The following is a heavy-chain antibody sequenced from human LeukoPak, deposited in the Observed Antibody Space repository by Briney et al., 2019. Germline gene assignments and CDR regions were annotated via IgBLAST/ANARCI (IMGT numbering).Heavy chain of an antibody. V-gene: IGHV3-23*01. CDR3: AKGNGYSYGRYYFDY. CDR1: GFTFSSYA. CDR2: ITASGGNT. Sequence: GGSLRLSCAASGFTFSSYAMGWVRPAPRQGLEWVSAITASGGNTYYADSVKGRFTISRDNSKNTLYLQVNSLRAEDTAVYYCAKGNGYSYGRYYFDYWGQGTLVTVSS. D-gene: IGHD5-18*01. J-gene: IGHJ4*02.